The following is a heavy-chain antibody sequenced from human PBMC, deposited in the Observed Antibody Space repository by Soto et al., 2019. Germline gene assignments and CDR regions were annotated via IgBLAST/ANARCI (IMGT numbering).Heavy chain of an antibody. CDR1: GGSISSGGYY. V-gene: IGHV4-31*03. CDR3: ARDARGVPSYWYFDL. Sequence: QVQLQESGPGLVKPSQTLSLTCTVSGGSISSGGYYWSWIRQHPGKGPEWIGYIYYSGSTYYNPSLKSRVTISVDTSKNQFSLKLSSVTAADTAVYYCARDARGVPSYWYFDLWGRGTLVTVSS. CDR2: IYYSGST. D-gene: IGHD3-10*01. J-gene: IGHJ2*01.